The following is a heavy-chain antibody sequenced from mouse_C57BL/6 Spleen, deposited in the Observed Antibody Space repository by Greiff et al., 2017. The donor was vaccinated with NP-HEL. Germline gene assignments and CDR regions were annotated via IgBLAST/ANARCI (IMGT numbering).Heavy chain of an antibody. CDR2: ISSGGSYT. Sequence: EVMLVESGGDLVKPGGSLKLSCAASGFTFSSYGMSWVRQTPDKRLEWVATISSGGSYTYYPDSVKGRFTISRDNAKNTLYLQMSSLKSEDTAMYYCARHVGSSFFDYWGQGTTLTVSS. V-gene: IGHV5-6*01. CDR1: GFTFSSYG. J-gene: IGHJ2*01. CDR3: ARHVGSSFFDY. D-gene: IGHD1-1*01.